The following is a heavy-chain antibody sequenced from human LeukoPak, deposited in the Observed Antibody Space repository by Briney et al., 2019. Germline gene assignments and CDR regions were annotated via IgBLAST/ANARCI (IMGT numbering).Heavy chain of an antibody. V-gene: IGHV1-69*01. CDR3: ARAQTVTIFGVVITDNWFDP. J-gene: IGHJ5*02. CDR2: IIPIFGTA. Sequence: ASVKVSCKASGGTFSSYAISWVRQAPGQGLEWMGGIIPIFGTANYAQKFQGRVTITADESTSTAYMELSSLRSEDTAVYYCARAQTVTIFGVVITDNWFDPWGQGTLVTVSS. D-gene: IGHD3-3*01. CDR1: GGTFSSYA.